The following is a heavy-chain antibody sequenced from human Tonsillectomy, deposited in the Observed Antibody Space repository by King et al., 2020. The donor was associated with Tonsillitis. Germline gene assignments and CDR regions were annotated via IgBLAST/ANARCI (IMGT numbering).Heavy chain of an antibody. CDR1: GGXFSAYY. Sequence: VQLQQWGAGLLKPSETLSLTCAVYGGXFSAYYWSWIRQPPRKGLEWIGEINXSGGTNXNXSLKSRVNISLDTSXNHFSLRLSFVTAADTATYYCARIGSVXGXXYFDYXGXGSLVTXXX. D-gene: IGHD3-10*01. CDR2: INXSGGT. CDR3: ARIGSVXGXXYFDY. J-gene: IGHJ4*02. V-gene: IGHV4-34*01.